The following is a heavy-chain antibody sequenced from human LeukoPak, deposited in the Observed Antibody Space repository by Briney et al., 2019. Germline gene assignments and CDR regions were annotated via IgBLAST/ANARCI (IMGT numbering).Heavy chain of an antibody. V-gene: IGHV4-34*01. CDR2: INHSGST. CDR3: AREEWELSSNFDY. J-gene: IGHJ4*02. CDR1: GGSFSGYY. D-gene: IGHD1-26*01. Sequence: SETLSLTCAVYGGSFSGYYWSWIRQPPGKGLEWIGEINHSGSTNCNPSLKSRVTISVDTSKNQFSLKLSSVTAADTAVYYCAREEWELSSNFDYWGQGTLVTVSS.